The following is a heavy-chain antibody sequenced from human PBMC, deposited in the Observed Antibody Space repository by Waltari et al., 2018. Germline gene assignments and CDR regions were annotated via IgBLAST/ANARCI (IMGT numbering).Heavy chain of an antibody. V-gene: IGHV1-2*06. CDR3: ARDWGYYSDTSGYPSNWFGP. J-gene: IGHJ5*02. Sequence: QVQLVQSGAEVTKPGASVKVSCKASGYTFTGYYLHWVRQAPGHGLEWMGRINPNTGDTTYAQEFQGRVTMTRDTSISTGYMELTSLRSEDTAVYYCARDWGYYSDTSGYPSNWFGPWGQGTLVTVSS. CDR2: INPNTGDT. D-gene: IGHD3-22*01. CDR1: GYTFTGYY.